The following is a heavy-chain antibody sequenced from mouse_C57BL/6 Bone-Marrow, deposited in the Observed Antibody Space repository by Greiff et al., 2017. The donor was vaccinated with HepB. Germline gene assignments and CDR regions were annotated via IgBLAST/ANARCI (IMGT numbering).Heavy chain of an antibody. CDR1: GYTFTDYY. D-gene: IGHD6-1*01. J-gene: IGHJ4*01. V-gene: IGHV1-76*01. CDR3: ARSVCPCAMDY. Sequence: QVQLQQSGAELVRPGASVKLSCKASGYTFTDYYINWVKQRPGQGLEWIARIYPGSGNTYYNEKFKGKATLTAEKSSSTAYMQLSSLTSEDSAVYFCARSVCPCAMDYWGQGTSVTVSS. CDR2: IYPGSGNT.